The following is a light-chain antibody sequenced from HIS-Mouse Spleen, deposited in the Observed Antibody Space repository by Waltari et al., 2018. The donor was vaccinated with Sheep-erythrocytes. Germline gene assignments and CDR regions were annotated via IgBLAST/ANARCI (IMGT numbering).Light chain of an antibody. CDR3: AAWDASLNGYV. CDR1: SSDVGGYNY. Sequence: QSALTQPRSVSGSPGQSVTISCTGTSSDVGGYNYVSWYQQRTGKAPKLMIYDVSKRPAGVPGRFSGSKSGNTASVTISGLQAMDEADYYCAAWDASLNGYVFGTGTKVTVL. V-gene: IGLV2-11*01. CDR2: DVS. J-gene: IGLJ1*01.